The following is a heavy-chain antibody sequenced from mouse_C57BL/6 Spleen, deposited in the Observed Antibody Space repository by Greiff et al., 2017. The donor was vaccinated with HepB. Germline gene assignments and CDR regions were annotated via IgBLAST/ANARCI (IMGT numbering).Heavy chain of an antibody. CDR3: ARSNRGAMDY. CDR2: IDPSDSYT. J-gene: IGHJ4*01. CDR1: GYTFTSYW. Sequence: VQLQQPGAELVRPGTSVKLSCKASGYTFTSYWMHWVKQRPGQGLEWIGVIDPSDSYTNYNQKFKGKATLTVDTSSSTAYMHLSSLTSEYSAVYYCARSNRGAMDYWGQGTSVTVSS. V-gene: IGHV1-59*01.